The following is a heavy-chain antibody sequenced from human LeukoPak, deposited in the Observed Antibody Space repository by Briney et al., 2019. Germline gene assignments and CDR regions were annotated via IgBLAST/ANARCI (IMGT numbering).Heavy chain of an antibody. J-gene: IGHJ4*02. D-gene: IGHD3-16*02. V-gene: IGHV3-7*01. Sequence: GGSLRLSCAASGFTFSNYWMSWVRQAPGKGREWVANIKQDASEEYYVDSVKGRFTISRGNAKNSLYLQMNSLRADDTAVYYYARAGSSRYTGTYWGQGTLVTVSS. CDR3: ARAGSSRYTGTY. CDR1: GFTFSNYW. CDR2: IKQDASEE.